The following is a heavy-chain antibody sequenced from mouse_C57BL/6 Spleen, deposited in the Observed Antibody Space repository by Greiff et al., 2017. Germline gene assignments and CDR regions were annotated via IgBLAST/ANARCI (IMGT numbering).Heavy chain of an antibody. V-gene: IGHV1-26*01. D-gene: IGHD3-2*02. CDR3: VDSSGYDAMDY. CDR2: INPNNGGT. CDR1: GYTFTDYY. Sequence: EVMLQQSGPELVKPGASVKISCKASGYTFTDYYMNWVKQSHGKSLEWIGDINPNNGGTSYNQKFKGKATLTVDKSSSTAYMELRSLTSEDSAVYYCVDSSGYDAMDYWGQGTSVTVSS. J-gene: IGHJ4*01.